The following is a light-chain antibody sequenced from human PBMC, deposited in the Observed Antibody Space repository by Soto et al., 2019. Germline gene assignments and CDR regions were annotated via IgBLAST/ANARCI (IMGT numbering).Light chain of an antibody. CDR3: MQALQTPNT. V-gene: IGKV2-28*01. CDR2: WGS. Sequence: DIVVPQTQLSLPVNPAGPAAISSRSNPPLMHSNGYNYLDWYLQKPGQSPQLLIYWGSNRASGVPDRFSGSGSGTYFTLKISRVEAEDVGLYYCMQALQTPNTFGQGTRLEIK. J-gene: IGKJ5*01. CDR1: PPLMHSNGYNY.